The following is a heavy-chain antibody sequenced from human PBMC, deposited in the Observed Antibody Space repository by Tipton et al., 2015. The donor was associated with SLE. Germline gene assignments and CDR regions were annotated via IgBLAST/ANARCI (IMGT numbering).Heavy chain of an antibody. CDR2: ISGSGGST. CDR1: GFTFSSYA. J-gene: IGHJ4*02. Sequence: SLRLSCAASGFTFSSYAMSWVRQAPGKGLEWVSAISGSGGSTYYADSVKGRFTISRDNSKNTLYLQMNSLRAEDTAVYYCAKGPKYYYDSSGYYIDYWGQGTLVTVSS. CDR3: AKGPKYYYDSSGYYIDY. V-gene: IGHV3-23*01. D-gene: IGHD3-22*01.